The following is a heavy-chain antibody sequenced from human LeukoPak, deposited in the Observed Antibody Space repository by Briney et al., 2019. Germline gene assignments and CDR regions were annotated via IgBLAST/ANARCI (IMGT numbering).Heavy chain of an antibody. D-gene: IGHD1-26*01. CDR2: ISGSSSST. V-gene: IGHV3-48*02. CDR1: GFTFSGYA. J-gene: IGHJ4*02. Sequence: GGSLRLSCAASGFTFSGYAMNWVRQAPGKGLEWVSFISGSSSSTFYADSVKGRFTISRDNAKTSLYLQMISLRDEDTAVYYCARRLGTTMLDYWGQGTLVTVSS. CDR3: ARRLGTTMLDY.